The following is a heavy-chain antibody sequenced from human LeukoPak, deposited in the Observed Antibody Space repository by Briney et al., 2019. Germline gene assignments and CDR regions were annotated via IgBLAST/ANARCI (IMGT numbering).Heavy chain of an antibody. CDR2: INAADSDT. CDR1: GYSFVSHW. CDR3: ARLGGTYPNWFDP. J-gene: IGHJ5*02. V-gene: IGHV5-51*01. Sequence: GESLKISCKTSGYSFVSHWIVWVRQMPGKGLEWMGIINAADSDTRYSPSFEGQVTISADKSISTAYLQWSSLKASDTAMYYCARLGGTYPNWFDPWGQGTLVTVSS.